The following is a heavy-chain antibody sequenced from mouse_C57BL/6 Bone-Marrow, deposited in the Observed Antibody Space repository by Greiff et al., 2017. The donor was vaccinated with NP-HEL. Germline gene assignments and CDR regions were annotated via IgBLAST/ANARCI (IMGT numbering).Heavy chain of an antibody. CDR3: ARVYDDYYVDY. V-gene: IGHV1-81*01. J-gene: IGHJ2*01. D-gene: IGHD2-3*01. CDR2: IYPRNGNT. CDR1: GYTFTSYG. Sequence: VQLQQSGAELARPGASVKLSCKASGYTFTSYGISWVKQRTGQGLEWIGEIYPRNGNTYYNEKFKGKAKLTADKSSSTAYMGLRCLTSEDSAVYFCARVYDDYYVDYWGKGTTLTVSS.